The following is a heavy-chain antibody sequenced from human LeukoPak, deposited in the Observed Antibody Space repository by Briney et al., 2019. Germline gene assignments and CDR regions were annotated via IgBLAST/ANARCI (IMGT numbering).Heavy chain of an antibody. D-gene: IGHD3-22*01. CDR3: ARERSSGYPHFYYYYYMDV. J-gene: IGHJ6*03. V-gene: IGHV1-18*01. CDR1: GYTFTSYG. CDR2: IGAYKCNT. Sequence: ASVKVSCKASGYTFTSYGIGWVRQAPGQGLEWMGWIGAYKCNTNYAQKLQGRVTMTTDTSTSTAYMELRSLRSDDTAVYYCARERSSGYPHFYYYYYMDVWGKGTTVTISS.